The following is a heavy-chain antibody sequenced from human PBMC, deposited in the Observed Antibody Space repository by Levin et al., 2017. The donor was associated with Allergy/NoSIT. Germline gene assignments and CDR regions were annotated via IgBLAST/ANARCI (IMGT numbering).Heavy chain of an antibody. D-gene: IGHD1-1*01. Sequence: AGESLKISCAASGFIFSSHWMTWVRQAPGKGLEWVANINQDGSAKYYVDSMKGRFTISRDNAKNSLYLQMNSLRAEDTAVYYCARFYSWTFDIWGQGTMVTVSS. CDR3: ARFYSWTFDI. CDR2: INQDGSAK. J-gene: IGHJ3*02. V-gene: IGHV3-7*01. CDR1: GFIFSSHW.